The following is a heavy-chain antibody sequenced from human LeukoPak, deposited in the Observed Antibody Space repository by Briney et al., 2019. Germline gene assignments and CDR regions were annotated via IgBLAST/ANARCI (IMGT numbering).Heavy chain of an antibody. J-gene: IGHJ4*02. D-gene: IGHD3-22*01. CDR3: AKDLLRPYYYDSSGFHDY. Sequence: GGSLRLSCAASGFTFSSYAMSWVRQAPGKGLEWVSAISGSGGSTYYAGSVKGRFTISRDNSKNTLYLQMNSLRAEDTAVYYCAKDLLRPYYYDSSGFHDYWGQGTLVTVSS. CDR1: GFTFSSYA. V-gene: IGHV3-23*01. CDR2: ISGSGGST.